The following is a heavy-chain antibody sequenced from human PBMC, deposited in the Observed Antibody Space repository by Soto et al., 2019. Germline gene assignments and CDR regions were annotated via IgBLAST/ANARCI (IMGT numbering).Heavy chain of an antibody. CDR1: GGSFSGYY. Sequence: SETLSLTCAVYGGSFSGYYWSWIRQPPGKGLERNGEINHSGSTNYNPSLKSRVTISVDTSKNHFSLKLSSVTAADTAVYFCARGLFVAPNYDSSGYAFDYWGQGTLVTVS. J-gene: IGHJ4*02. CDR3: ARGLFVAPNYDSSGYAFDY. V-gene: IGHV4-34*01. D-gene: IGHD3-22*01. CDR2: INHSGST.